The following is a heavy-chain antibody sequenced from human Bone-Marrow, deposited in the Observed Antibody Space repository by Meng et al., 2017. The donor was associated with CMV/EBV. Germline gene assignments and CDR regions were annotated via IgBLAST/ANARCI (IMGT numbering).Heavy chain of an antibody. J-gene: IGHJ5*02. CDR2: ISGSGGST. V-gene: IGHV3-23*01. CDR3: AKLQYYDFWSGYYSGWFDP. CDR1: GFTFSSYA. D-gene: IGHD3-3*01. Sequence: GESLKISCAASGFTFSSYAMSWVRQAPGKGLEWVSTISGSGGSTYHADSVKGRFTISRDNSKNTLYLQMNSLRAEDTAVYYCAKLQYYDFWSGYYSGWFDPWGQGTLVPVSS.